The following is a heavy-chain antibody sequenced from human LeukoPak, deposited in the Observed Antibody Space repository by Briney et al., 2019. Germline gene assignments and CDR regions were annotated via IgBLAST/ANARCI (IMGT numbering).Heavy chain of an antibody. CDR2: IDASDGGT. V-gene: IGHV3-23*01. Sequence: PGGSLRLSCAASGFTFSNYAMSWVRQAPGKGLEWVASIDASDGGTYYADSVKGRFIISRDNSKNTLYLQMNSLRAEDTAVYCCAKRSPYYFDSWGQGTLVTVSS. J-gene: IGHJ4*02. CDR1: GFTFSNYA. CDR3: AKRSPYYFDS.